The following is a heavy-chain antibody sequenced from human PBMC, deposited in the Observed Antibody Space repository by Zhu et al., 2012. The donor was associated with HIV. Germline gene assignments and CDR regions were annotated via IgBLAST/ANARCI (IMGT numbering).Heavy chain of an antibody. CDR3: ARVVVIAASPFDY. CDR1: GGSISNYY. V-gene: IGHV4-59*01. CDR2: IYYSGST. J-gene: IGHJ4*02. Sequence: QVQLLESGPGLVKPSETLSLTCTVSGGSISNYYWSWIRQPPGKGLEWIGYIYYSGSTSYNPSLKSRVTISLDTSKNQFSLKLRFVTAADTAVYYCARVVVIAASPFDYWGQGTLVTVSS. D-gene: IGHD2-15*01.